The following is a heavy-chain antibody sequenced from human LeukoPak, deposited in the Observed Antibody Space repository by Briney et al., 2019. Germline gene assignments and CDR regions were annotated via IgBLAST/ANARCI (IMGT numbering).Heavy chain of an antibody. V-gene: IGHV3-7*01. J-gene: IGHJ3*02. CDR3: ARVLRSYCCAFDI. D-gene: IGHD3-16*02. Sequence: PGGSLRLSCAASGFIFSDYWMSWVRQAPGKGLERVAIIKQDGTEKFYVDSVKGRFTISRDDAENSLYLLMNSLRVEDTAVYYCARVLRSYCCAFDIWGQGTMVTVSS. CDR1: GFIFSDYW. CDR2: IKQDGTEK.